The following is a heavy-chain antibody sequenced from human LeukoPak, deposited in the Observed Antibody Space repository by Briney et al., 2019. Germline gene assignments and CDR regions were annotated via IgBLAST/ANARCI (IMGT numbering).Heavy chain of an antibody. V-gene: IGHV1-18*01. CDR2: ISAYNGNT. J-gene: IGHJ4*02. Sequence: ASVQVPCKDSGYTFTNRGFSWVRQAPGQGREWMGWISAYNGNTNYAQKLQGRVTMTTDTSTSTAYMELRSLRSDDTAVYYCARGSGWLFDYWGQGTLVTVSS. CDR1: GYTFTNRG. D-gene: IGHD3-22*01. CDR3: ARGSGWLFDY.